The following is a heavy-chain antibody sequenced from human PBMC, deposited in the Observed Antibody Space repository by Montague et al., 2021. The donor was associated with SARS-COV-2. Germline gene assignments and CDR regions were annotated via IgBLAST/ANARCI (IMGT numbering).Heavy chain of an antibody. V-gene: IGHV4-61*01. Sequence: SETLSLTCSVSGVSISGGSYYWSWVRQPPGKGLEWIGYVYHTGSTNYNPSLKSRVTLSIDTSKNQFSPNLTSVTAADTAVYYCVREKYFFDDSGSKWGQGTLVTV. CDR3: VREKYFFDDSGSK. D-gene: IGHD3-22*01. CDR2: VYHTGST. J-gene: IGHJ4*02. CDR1: GVSISGGSYY.